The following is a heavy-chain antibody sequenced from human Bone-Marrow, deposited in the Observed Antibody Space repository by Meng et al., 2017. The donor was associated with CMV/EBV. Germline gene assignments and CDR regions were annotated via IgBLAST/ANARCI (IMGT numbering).Heavy chain of an antibody. J-gene: IGHJ6*02. CDR3: AVALGGMDG. V-gene: IGHV3-7*01. CDR1: GFTFSSYW. Sequence: GESLKISCAASGFTFSSYWMSWVRQAPGKGLEWVANIKQDGSEKYYVDSVKGRFTISRDNAKNSLFLQMNSLRAEDTAVYYCAVALGGMDGWGQGTTVTVSS. D-gene: IGHD2-15*01. CDR2: IKQDGSEK.